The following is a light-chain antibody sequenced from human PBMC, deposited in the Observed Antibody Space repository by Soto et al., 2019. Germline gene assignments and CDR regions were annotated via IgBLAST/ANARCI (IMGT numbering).Light chain of an antibody. CDR3: QQYYSTPRT. CDR2: WAS. V-gene: IGKV4-1*01. CDR1: QSVLYSSNNKNY. Sequence: DIVMTQSPDSLAVSLGERATINCKSSQSVLYSSNNKNYLAWYQQKPGQPPKLLIYWASTRESGVPDRFSGSGSGTDFTFTISSLQAEDVAVYYCQQYYSTPRTFGPGTKVDIK. J-gene: IGKJ3*01.